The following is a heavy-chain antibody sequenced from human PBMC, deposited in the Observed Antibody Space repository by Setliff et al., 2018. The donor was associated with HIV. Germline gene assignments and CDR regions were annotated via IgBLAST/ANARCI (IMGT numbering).Heavy chain of an antibody. CDR3: AREGGSGSYYPPSGAFDI. CDR1: GFTFSNAW. V-gene: IGHV3-15*01. Sequence: PGGSLRLSCAASGFTFSNAWMSWVRQAPGKGLEWVGRIKSKTDGGTTDYAAPVKGRFTISRDDSKNTLYLQMNSLKTEDTAVYYCAREGGSGSYYPPSGAFDIWGQGTMVTVSS. CDR2: IKSKTDGGTT. J-gene: IGHJ3*02. D-gene: IGHD3-10*01.